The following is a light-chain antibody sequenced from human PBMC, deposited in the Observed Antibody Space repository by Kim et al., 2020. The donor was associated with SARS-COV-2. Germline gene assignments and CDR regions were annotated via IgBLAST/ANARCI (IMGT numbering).Light chain of an antibody. CDR3: SSYTTSNTLL. Sequence: QSALTQPASVSGSPGQSITISCTGTSSDVGGYNYVSWYQEHPGKAPKLMIYDVSKRPSGVSDRLSGSMSGNTASLTISGLQAEDEADYYCSSYTTSNTLLFGGGTQLTVL. CDR2: DVS. J-gene: IGLJ3*02. CDR1: SSDVGGYNY. V-gene: IGLV2-14*01.